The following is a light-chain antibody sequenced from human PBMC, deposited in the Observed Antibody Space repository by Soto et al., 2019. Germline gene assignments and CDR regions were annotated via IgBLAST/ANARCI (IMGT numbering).Light chain of an antibody. Sequence: QSVVTQPASVAGSPGRSITISCTGTSSDVGGYNYVSWYQQHPGKVPKLMIYDVSNRPSGVSNRFSGSKSGNTASLTISGLQGEDEADYYCSSYTSSSTYVFGTGTRSPS. V-gene: IGLV2-14*01. CDR2: DVS. CDR1: SSDVGGYNY. J-gene: IGLJ1*01. CDR3: SSYTSSSTYV.